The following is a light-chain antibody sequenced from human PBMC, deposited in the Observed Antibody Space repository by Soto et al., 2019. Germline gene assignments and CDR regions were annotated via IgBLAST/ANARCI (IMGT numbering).Light chain of an antibody. CDR1: QTINNY. V-gene: IGKV1-39*01. CDR3: QQSYTTPRT. Sequence: DIQMTQSPSSLSASVGDRVTITCRTSQTINNYFLQSGVPSRFTGSGSGTDFTLTISSLQPEDFATYYCQQSYTTPRTFGQGTKVEIK. J-gene: IGKJ1*01.